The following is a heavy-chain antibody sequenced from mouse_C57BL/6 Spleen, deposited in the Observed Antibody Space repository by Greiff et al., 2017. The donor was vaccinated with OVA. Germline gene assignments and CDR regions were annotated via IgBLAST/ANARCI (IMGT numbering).Heavy chain of an antibody. J-gene: IGHJ2*01. CDR2: INPNNGGT. CDR1: GYTFTDYN. CDR3: ARTGIITTGFDY. V-gene: IGHV1-18*01. D-gene: IGHD1-2*01. Sequence: EVQLQQSGPELVKPGASVKIPCKASGYTFTDYNMDWVKQSHGKSLEWIGDINPNNGGTIYNQKFKGKATLTVDKSSSTAYMELRSLTSEDTAVYYCARTGIITTGFDYWGQGTTLTVSS.